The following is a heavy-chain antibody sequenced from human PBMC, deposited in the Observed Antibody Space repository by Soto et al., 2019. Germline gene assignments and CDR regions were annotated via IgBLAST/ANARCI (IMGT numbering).Heavy chain of an antibody. V-gene: IGHV1-18*01. CDR3: VVAAQPYYFDY. Sequence: PPASVQVSCKASGYSFTSYGIRWGRQAPGQGLEWMGWISAYNGNTNYAQKLQGRVTMTTDTSTSTAYMELRSLRSDDTAVYYCVVAAQPYYFDYWGQGTLVTVSS. CDR1: GYSFTSYG. CDR2: ISAYNGNT. J-gene: IGHJ4*02. D-gene: IGHD2-15*01.